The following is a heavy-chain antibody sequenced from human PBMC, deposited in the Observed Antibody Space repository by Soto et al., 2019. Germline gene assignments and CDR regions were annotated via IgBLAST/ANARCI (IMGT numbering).Heavy chain of an antibody. J-gene: IGHJ6*03. Sequence: GGSLRLSCAASGFTFSSYGMHWVRQAPGKGLEWVAVIWYDGSNKYYADSVKGRFTISRDNSKNTLYLQMNSLRAEDTAVYYCARDPSDYSNYDFNYYYYYYMDVWGKGTTVTVSS. CDR3: ARDPSDYSNYDFNYYYYYYMDV. V-gene: IGHV3-33*01. CDR1: GFTFSSYG. D-gene: IGHD4-4*01. CDR2: IWYDGSNK.